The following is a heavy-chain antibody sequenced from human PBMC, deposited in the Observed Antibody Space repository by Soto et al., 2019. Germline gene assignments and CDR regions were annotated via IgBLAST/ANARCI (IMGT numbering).Heavy chain of an antibody. V-gene: IGHV3-21*01. CDR3: AREFRDGYYFAY. CDR1: GFTFSSYS. J-gene: IGHJ4*02. CDR2: ISSSTGYM. D-gene: IGHD5-12*01. Sequence: EVQLVEAGGGLVKPGGSLRLSCAASGFTFSSYSMNWVRQAPGKGLEWVSSISSSTGYMYYADSVKGRFTISRDNAKNSLYLQMNSLRAEDTAVYYCAREFRDGYYFAYWGQGTLVTVSS.